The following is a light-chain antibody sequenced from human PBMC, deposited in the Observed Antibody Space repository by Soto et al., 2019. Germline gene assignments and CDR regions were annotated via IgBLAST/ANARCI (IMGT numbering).Light chain of an antibody. CDR1: SSNIGAGYD. Sequence: QSVLTQPPSVSGAPGQRVTISCTGSSSNIGAGYDVHWYQQLPGTAPKLLIYGNNNRPSGVPVRFSGSKSGTSASLAITGLQAEDEADYYCQSYDSSLSVVFGGGTKLTVL. V-gene: IGLV1-40*01. CDR2: GNN. CDR3: QSYDSSLSVV. J-gene: IGLJ2*01.